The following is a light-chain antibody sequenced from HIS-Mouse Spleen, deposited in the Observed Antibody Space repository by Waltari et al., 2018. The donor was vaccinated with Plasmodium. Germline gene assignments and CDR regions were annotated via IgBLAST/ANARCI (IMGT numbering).Light chain of an antibody. CDR2: AVS. V-gene: IGLV2-8*01. CDR3: SSYAGSNNLV. Sequence: QSALTQPPSASGSPGQSVTISCTGTSSDVGGYNYVSWYQQHPGKAPKRMIYAVSKRPSGVPDRCSGSKSGNTASLTGSGLQAEDEADYYCSSYAGSNNLVFGGGTKLTVL. CDR1: SSDVGGYNY. J-gene: IGLJ2*01.